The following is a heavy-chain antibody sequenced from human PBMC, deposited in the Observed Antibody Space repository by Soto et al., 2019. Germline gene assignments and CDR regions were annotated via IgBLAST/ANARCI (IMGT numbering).Heavy chain of an antibody. CDR1: GDTISGGYY. CDR2: IFHSGIT. CDR3: ARDVDWFDP. V-gene: IGHV4-38-2*02. Sequence: SETLSLTCAVSGDTISGGYYWGWIRQPPGKGLQWIGSIFHSGITHYNPSLKSRVTISVDKSKNHFSLKLRSVIAADTAVYYCARDVDWFDPWGQGTLVTVSS. J-gene: IGHJ5*02.